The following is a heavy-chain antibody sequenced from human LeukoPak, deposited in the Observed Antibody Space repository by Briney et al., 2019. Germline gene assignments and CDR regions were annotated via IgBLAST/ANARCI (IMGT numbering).Heavy chain of an antibody. V-gene: IGHV3-30*04. CDR1: GFTFSSYA. Sequence: GSLRLSCAASGFTFSSYAMHWVRQAPGKGLEWVAVISYDGSNKYYADSVKGRFTISRDNSKNTLYLQMNSLRAEDTAVYYCARDLMPYAATLGYWGQGTLVTVSS. CDR3: ARDLMPYAATLGY. J-gene: IGHJ4*02. D-gene: IGHD2-2*01. CDR2: ISYDGSNK.